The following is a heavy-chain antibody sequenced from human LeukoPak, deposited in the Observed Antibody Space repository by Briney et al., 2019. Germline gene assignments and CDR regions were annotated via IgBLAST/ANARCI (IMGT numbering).Heavy chain of an antibody. J-gene: IGHJ3*02. V-gene: IGHV5-51*01. Sequence: GESLKISCKGSGYKFTNYWIGWGRQMPGKGLEWMGIIYPGDSDTRYSPPFQGQVTISADKSISTAYLQWDSLKASDTAMYYCARQLASSASCAFDIWGQGTMVSVSA. D-gene: IGHD2-2*01. CDR3: ARQLASSASCAFDI. CDR2: IYPGDSDT. CDR1: GYKFTNYW.